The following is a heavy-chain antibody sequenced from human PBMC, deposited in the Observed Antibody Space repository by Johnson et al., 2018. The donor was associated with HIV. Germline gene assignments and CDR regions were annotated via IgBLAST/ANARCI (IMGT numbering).Heavy chain of an antibody. Sequence: MQLVESGGGVARPGGSLRLSCEASGFTFDEYDMSWVRQAPGKGLEWVSGINWNGGTPGSADSVKNRFTISRDNAKNSLYLQINSLRAEDTALYYCARATYYYDTSGYLTRPRAFDVWGQGTMVTVSS. V-gene: IGHV3-20*04. CDR3: ARATYYYDTSGYLTRPRAFDV. CDR2: INWNGGTP. CDR1: GFTFDEYD. J-gene: IGHJ3*01. D-gene: IGHD3-22*01.